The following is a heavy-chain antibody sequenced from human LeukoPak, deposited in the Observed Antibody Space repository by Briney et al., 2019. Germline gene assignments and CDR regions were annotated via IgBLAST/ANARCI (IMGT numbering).Heavy chain of an antibody. D-gene: IGHD3-9*01. CDR1: GGSISSGDYY. J-gene: IGHJ4*02. Sequence: SETLSLTCTVSGGSISSGDYYWSWIRQPPGKGLEWIGYIYYSGSTYYNPSLKSRVTISVDTSKNQFSLKLSSVTAADTAVYYCARAYDILTGPDYWGQGALVTVSS. CDR3: ARAYDILTGPDY. CDR2: IYYSGST. V-gene: IGHV4-30-4*01.